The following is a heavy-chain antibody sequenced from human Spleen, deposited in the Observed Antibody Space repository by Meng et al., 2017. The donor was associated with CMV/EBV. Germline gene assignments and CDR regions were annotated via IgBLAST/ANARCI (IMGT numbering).Heavy chain of an antibody. J-gene: IGHJ5*02. CDR2: INPNSGGT. CDR3: ARGVVVGNWFDP. CDR1: GYTFTGYY. V-gene: IGHV1-2*02. Sequence: ASVKVSCKASGYTFTGYYMHWVRQAPGQGLEWMGWINPNSGGTNYAQKFQGRVTMTRDTSISTAYMELSSLRSEDTAVYYCARGVVVGNWFDPWGQGTLVTVSS. D-gene: IGHD3-22*01.